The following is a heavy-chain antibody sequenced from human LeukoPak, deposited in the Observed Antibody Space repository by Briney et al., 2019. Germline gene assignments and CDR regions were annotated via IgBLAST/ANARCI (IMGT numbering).Heavy chain of an antibody. CDR2: ISGSGGST. CDR3: AKDASFMITFGGVIVPDWFYP. J-gene: IGHJ5*02. V-gene: IGHV3-23*01. Sequence: PGGSLRLSCAASGFTFSSYAMSWVRQAPGKGLEWVSAISGSGGSTYYAASVKGRFTISRDNSKNTLYLQMNSLRAEDTAVYYCAKDASFMITFGGVIVPDWFYPWGQGTLVTVSS. D-gene: IGHD3-16*02. CDR1: GFTFSSYA.